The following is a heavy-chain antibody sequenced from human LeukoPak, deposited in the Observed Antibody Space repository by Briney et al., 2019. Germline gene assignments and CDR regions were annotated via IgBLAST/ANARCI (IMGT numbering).Heavy chain of an antibody. CDR3: ARIPYDSSGWYLGLFDY. D-gene: IGHD6-19*01. Sequence: ASVKVSCRASGFTFTSYYMHWVRQAPGQGLEWMGGIIPIFGTANYAQKFQGRVTITADESTSTAYMELSSLRSEDTAVYYCARIPYDSSGWYLGLFDYWGQGTLVTVSS. CDR1: GFTFTSYY. J-gene: IGHJ4*02. V-gene: IGHV1-69*13. CDR2: IIPIFGTA.